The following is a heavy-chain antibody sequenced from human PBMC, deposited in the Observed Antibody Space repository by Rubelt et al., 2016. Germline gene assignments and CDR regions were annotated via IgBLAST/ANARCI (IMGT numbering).Heavy chain of an antibody. V-gene: IGHV4-4*02. CDR2: ISHSGST. CDR3: ARSHYKDSSAYFP. D-gene: IGHD3-22*01. Sequence: SLTCAVSGGSINDNNWWSWVRQPPGKGLEWIGEISHSGSTSYNPSLQSRVTISMDKSMHHFSLRLSSVTAADTAVYYCARSHYKDSSAYFPWSQGTLVTVSS. CDR1: GGSINDNNW. J-gene: IGHJ5*02.